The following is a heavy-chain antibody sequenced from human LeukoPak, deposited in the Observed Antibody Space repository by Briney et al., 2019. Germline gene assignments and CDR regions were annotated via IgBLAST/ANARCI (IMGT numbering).Heavy chain of an antibody. J-gene: IGHJ4*02. CDR1: GFTFDDYA. CDR2: ISWNSGSI. D-gene: IGHD3-22*01. V-gene: IGHV3-9*01. Sequence: PGGSLRLSCAASGFTFDDYAMHWVRQAPGKGLECVSGISWNSGSIGYADSVKGRFTISRHNAKNSLYLQMNSLRAEDTALYYCAKGYYDSSGYYYFDYWGQGTLVTVSS. CDR3: AKGYYDSSGYYYFDY.